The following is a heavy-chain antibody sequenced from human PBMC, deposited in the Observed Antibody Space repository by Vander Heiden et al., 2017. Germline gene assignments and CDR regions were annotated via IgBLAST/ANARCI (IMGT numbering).Heavy chain of an antibody. J-gene: IGHJ3*02. CDR3: ARDPAYGAVDI. Sequence: EVRLEESGGGLVQPGGSLSLSCSASGFTFSTSYMSWVRQAPGRGLEWVASIKYDGTEKGYVDSVRGRFTISRDNAKNSLDLQMNSLRVEDTAVYYCARDPAYGAVDIWGQGAMVTVSS. CDR1: GFTFSTSY. D-gene: IGHD3-10*01. CDR2: IKYDGTEK. V-gene: IGHV3-7*01.